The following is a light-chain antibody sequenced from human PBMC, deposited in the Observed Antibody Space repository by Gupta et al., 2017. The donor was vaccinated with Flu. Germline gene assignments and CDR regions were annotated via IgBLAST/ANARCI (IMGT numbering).Light chain of an antibody. CDR3: QQYNGYCVT. CDR1: QNISLY. V-gene: IGKV1-5*03. CDR2: KAS. J-gene: IGKJ1*01. Sequence: DIQMTQSPSTLSASVGDRITLTCRASQNISLYLAWFQQKPGKVPKLLIYKASDRGDGVPARFSGSGSGTEFTLAISSLLPEDSATYYCQQYNGYCVTFGQGTKVEIK.